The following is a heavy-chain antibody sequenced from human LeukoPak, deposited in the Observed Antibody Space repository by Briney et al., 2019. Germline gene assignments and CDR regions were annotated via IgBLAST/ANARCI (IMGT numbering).Heavy chain of an antibody. CDR1: GFTFSSYA. CDR2: ISGSGGST. CDR3: AKVYGSGSYYDY. J-gene: IGHJ4*02. Sequence: GGSLRLSCAASGFTFSSYAMSWVRQAPGKGLEWVSSISGSGGSTYYADSVKGRFTISRDNAKNTLYLQMNSLRAEDTAVYYCAKVYGSGSYYDYWGQGTLVTVSS. D-gene: IGHD3-10*01. V-gene: IGHV3-23*01.